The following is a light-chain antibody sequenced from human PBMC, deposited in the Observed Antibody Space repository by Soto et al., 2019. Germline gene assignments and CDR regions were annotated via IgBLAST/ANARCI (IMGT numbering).Light chain of an antibody. Sequence: DIQLTQSPSTLSASAGERVTITCRASQSISSWLAWYQQKPGKAPKLLIYDASSLESGVPSRFSGSGSGTTFTLNISSLQPDDFATYFCQQYDHYWTFGQGTKV. CDR1: QSISSW. J-gene: IGKJ1*01. CDR3: QQYDHYWT. V-gene: IGKV1-5*01. CDR2: DAS.